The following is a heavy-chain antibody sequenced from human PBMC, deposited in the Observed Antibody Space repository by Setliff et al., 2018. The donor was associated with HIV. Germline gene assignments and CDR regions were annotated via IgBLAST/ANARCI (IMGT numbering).Heavy chain of an antibody. CDR2: MNPNSGNT. V-gene: IGHV1-8*02. J-gene: IGHJ4*02. D-gene: IGHD3-22*01. CDR1: GYTFTSYD. Sequence: GASVKVSCKASGYTFTSYDINWVRQATGQGLEWMGWMNPNSGNTGYAQKFQGRVTMTRNTSISTAYMELSGLRSEDTAVYYCATYHYYDSSAYFIDLYYFDYWGQGTLVTVSS. CDR3: ATYHYYDSSAYFIDLYYFDY.